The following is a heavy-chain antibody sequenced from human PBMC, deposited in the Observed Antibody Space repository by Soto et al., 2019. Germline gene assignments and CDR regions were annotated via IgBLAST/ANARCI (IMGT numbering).Heavy chain of an antibody. CDR1: GLTFSSFA. CDR2: ITGSGGST. CDR3: AKAKGQGSHRSYCFDR. D-gene: IGHD3-16*02. J-gene: IGHJ4*02. Sequence: EVQVLDSGGDLVQPGASLRLSCAVSGLTFSSFAMGWVRQAPGKGPEWVSLITGSGGSTFYADSVKGRFTIARDNSKNTLYLQMSSLRAEDTSVYYCAKAKGQGSHRSYCFDRWGKGTLVTVSS. V-gene: IGHV3-23*01.